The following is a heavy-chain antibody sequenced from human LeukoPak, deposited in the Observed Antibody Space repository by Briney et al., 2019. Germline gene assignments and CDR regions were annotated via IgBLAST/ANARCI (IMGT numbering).Heavy chain of an antibody. CDR1: GYTLSEFS. V-gene: IGHV1-24*01. D-gene: IGHD6-13*01. CDR2: FDPEDGET. Sequence: ASVKVSCKVSGYTLSEFSMHWVRQAPGKGLEWMGGFDPEDGETSYAQKFQGRVTMTEDTSTDTAYMELSSLRSEDTAVYYCATDRVAAAGTAGEMVYWGQGTLVTVSS. CDR3: ATDRVAAAGTAGEMVY. J-gene: IGHJ4*02.